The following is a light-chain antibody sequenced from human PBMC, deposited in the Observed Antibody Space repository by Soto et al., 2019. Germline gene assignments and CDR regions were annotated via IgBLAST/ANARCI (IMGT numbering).Light chain of an antibody. J-gene: IGKJ1*01. CDR2: GAS. V-gene: IGKV3-15*01. CDR1: QSVSSN. CDR3: QQYGSSGT. Sequence: EIVMTQSPATLSVSPGERATLSCRASQSVSSNLAWYHQKPGQAPRLLIYGASPRATVIPAGFSGSGSGTDFTLTISRLEPEDFAVYYCQQYGSSGTFGQGTKVDTK.